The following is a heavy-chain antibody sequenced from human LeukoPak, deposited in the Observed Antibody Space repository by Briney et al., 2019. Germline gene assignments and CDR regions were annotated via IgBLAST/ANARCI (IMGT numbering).Heavy chain of an antibody. Sequence: SDTLSLTCTVPGGSLSSGSYYWSWIRKPPGKGLHWVRYIYYSGSTNYNPSLKSRVTISVDTSKNQFSLKLSSVTAADTAVYYCARERDEMATNYAGAFDIWGQGTMVTVSS. CDR3: ARERDEMATNYAGAFDI. D-gene: IGHD5-24*01. J-gene: IGHJ3*02. CDR1: GGSLSSGSYY. CDR2: IYYSGST. V-gene: IGHV4-61*01.